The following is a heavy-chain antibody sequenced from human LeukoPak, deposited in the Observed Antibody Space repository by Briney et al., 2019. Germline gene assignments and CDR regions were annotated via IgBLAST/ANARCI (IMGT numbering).Heavy chain of an antibody. CDR1: GGSINSDDYY. CDR3: ARDCSGGSCYDALDA. D-gene: IGHD2-15*01. Sequence: SETLSLTCTVSGGSINSDDYYWSWIRQPPGKGLEWMGYIYNRGSTYYNPSLKSRVTISLDTSRNQFSLRLSSVTAADTAMYYCARDCSGGSCYDALDAWGQGTMVTVSS. J-gene: IGHJ3*01. V-gene: IGHV4-30-4*01. CDR2: IYNRGST.